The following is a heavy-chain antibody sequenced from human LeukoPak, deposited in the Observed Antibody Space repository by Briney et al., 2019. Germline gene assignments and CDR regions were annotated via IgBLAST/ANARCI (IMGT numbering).Heavy chain of an antibody. CDR1: GYSFTNYY. V-gene: IGHV1-46*01. J-gene: IGHJ4*02. D-gene: IGHD2-15*01. CDR2: ISPSGGTT. Sequence: ASVRVSCKASGYSFTNYYMNWVRQAPGQGREWMGLISPSGGTTSYAQTFRGRVTMTRDTSTSTVYMELSSLRSEDTAVYYCARGGGGSASVDYWGQGTLVTVSS. CDR3: ARGGGGSASVDY.